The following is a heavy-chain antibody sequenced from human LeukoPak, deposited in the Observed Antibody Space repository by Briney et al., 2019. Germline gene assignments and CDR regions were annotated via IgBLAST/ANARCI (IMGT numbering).Heavy chain of an antibody. Sequence: GGSLRLSCAASGFTFSSYAMSWIRQAPGKGLEWVSYISSSGSTIYYADSVKGRFTISRDNAKNSLYLQMNSLRAEDTAVYYCARAVPEEVVTPWIAYWGQGTLVTVSS. V-gene: IGHV3-11*04. D-gene: IGHD4-23*01. CDR2: ISSSGSTI. CDR1: GFTFSSYA. J-gene: IGHJ4*02. CDR3: ARAVPEEVVTPWIAY.